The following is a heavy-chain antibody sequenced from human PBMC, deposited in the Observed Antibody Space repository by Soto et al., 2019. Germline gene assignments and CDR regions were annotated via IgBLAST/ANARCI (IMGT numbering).Heavy chain of an antibody. CDR1: GFTFSRYW. CDR3: ARDRSWGGGWDAFDI. CDR2: INQDGSEK. V-gene: IGHV3-7*01. J-gene: IGHJ3*02. Sequence: PGGSLRLSCAASGFTFSRYWMSWVRQAPGKGLEWVANINQDGSEKYSVDSVKGRFTISRDNTKNSLYLQMNSLRAEDTAVYYCARDRSWGGGWDAFDIWGQGTMVTVSS. D-gene: IGHD2-21*01.